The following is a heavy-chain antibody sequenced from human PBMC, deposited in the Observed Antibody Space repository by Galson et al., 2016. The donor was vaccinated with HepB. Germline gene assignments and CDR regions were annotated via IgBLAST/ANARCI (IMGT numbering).Heavy chain of an antibody. J-gene: IGHJ2*01. V-gene: IGHV3-15*01. CDR1: GFTFSNAR. CDR2: IKINSEGGTT. CDR3: TTLTNL. Sequence: SLRLSCAASGFTFSNARMSWVRQAPGKGLEWVGRIKINSEGGTTDYAAPVKGRFTISRDDSKNTLNLHMNSLKNEDTAVYYCTTLTNLWGRGTLVTVSS.